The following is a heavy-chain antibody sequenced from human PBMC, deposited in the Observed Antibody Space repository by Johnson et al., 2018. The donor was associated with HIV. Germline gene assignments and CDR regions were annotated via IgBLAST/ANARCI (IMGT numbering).Heavy chain of an antibody. V-gene: IGHV3-30*18. J-gene: IGHJ3*01. Sequence: QVQLVESGGGVVQPGRSLRLSCAASGFTFSNYDIHWVRQPPGKGLEWVAVISSDGSNKYYFDSVKGRFTISRDNAKNSLYLQMSSLRLEDTALYYCVKDSLEEDAFDFWGQGTMVTVSA. CDR2: ISSDGSNK. CDR1: GFTFSNYD. CDR3: VKDSLEEDAFDF.